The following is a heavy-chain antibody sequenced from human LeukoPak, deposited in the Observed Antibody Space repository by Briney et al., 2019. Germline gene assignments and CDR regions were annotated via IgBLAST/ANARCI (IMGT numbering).Heavy chain of an antibody. Sequence: PSETLSLTCTVSGGSISSSSYYWGWIRQPPGKGLEWIGSIYYSGSTYYSPSLKSRVTISVDTSKNQFSLKLSSVTAADTAVYYCARIRAGANTAMGYWGQGTLVTVSS. J-gene: IGHJ4*02. CDR3: ARIRAGANTAMGY. CDR1: GGSISSSSYY. V-gene: IGHV4-39*01. CDR2: IYYSGST. D-gene: IGHD5-18*01.